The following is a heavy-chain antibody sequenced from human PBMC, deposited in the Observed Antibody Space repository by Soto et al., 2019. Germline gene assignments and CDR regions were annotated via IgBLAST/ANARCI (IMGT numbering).Heavy chain of an antibody. CDR1: VDSFSKYT. J-gene: IGHJ4*02. V-gene: IGHV1-69*13. D-gene: IGHD1-1*01. CDR3: ARGRGLYNSGRSQLDS. Sequence: VKVSCKASVDSFSKYTVNWVRQAPRQGLEWMGGIIPRFGTTNYAPTLQDRVTITADESMNTVYMELSSLRSEDTALYYCARGRGLYNSGRSQLDSWGQGTLVTVSS. CDR2: IIPRFGTT.